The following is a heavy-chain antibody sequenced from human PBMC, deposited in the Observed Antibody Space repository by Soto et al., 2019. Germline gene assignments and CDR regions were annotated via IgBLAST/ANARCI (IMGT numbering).Heavy chain of an antibody. Sequence: GGSLRLSCAASGFTFSSYSMNWVRQAPGKGLEWVSSISSSSSYIYYADSVKGRFTISRDKAKNSPYLQMNCLRAEDTAKNYCERDTYYDYIWGSYRYSGINLLRPGYYYYLDVWGKGTTVTVSS. CDR1: GFTFSSYS. D-gene: IGHD3-16*02. CDR2: ISSSSSYI. J-gene: IGHJ6*03. CDR3: ERDTYYDYIWGSYRYSGINLLRPGYYYYLDV. V-gene: IGHV3-21*04.